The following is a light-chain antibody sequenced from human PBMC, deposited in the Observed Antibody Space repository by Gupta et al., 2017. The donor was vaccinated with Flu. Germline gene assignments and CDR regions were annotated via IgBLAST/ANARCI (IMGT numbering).Light chain of an antibody. Sequence: FMLTLPHSVSESPGHTVTISCTRSSGSSATNYVQWYQQRPRSSPTILIYEDHQRLYGVPDRSSGSIGSSSNSAALSITGLKPEDEAAYYCQSYDSINRDVIFGGGTKLTVL. CDR1: SGSSATNY. V-gene: IGLV6-57*01. J-gene: IGLJ2*01. CDR2: EDH. CDR3: QSYDSINRDVI.